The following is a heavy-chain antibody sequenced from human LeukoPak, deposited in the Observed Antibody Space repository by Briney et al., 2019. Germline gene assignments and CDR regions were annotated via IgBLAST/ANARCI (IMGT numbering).Heavy chain of an antibody. CDR1: GFTVSGNY. CDR3: ARYSAMDPGAFDI. CDR2: IYSGGSA. Sequence: PGGSLRLSCAASGFTVSGNYMSWVRQAPGKGLEWVSVIYSGGSAYYADPVKGRFTISRDNSKNTLYLQMNSLRAEDTAVYYCARYSAMDPGAFDIWGQGTMVTVSS. D-gene: IGHD5-18*01. V-gene: IGHV3-53*01. J-gene: IGHJ3*02.